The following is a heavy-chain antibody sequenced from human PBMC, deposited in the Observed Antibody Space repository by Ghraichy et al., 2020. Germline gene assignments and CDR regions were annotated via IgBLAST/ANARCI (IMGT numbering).Heavy chain of an antibody. CDR3: AKIGALGNWYFDL. V-gene: IGHV3-23*01. CDR1: GFTFSSTG. J-gene: IGHJ2*01. Sequence: GGSLRLSCAASGFTFSSTGMSWVRQAPGKALEWVSSISRSGDSTFYADSVKGRFTIYRDNSENTLYLQMNRLRAEDTAVYYCAKIGALGNWYFDLWGRGTLHTV. D-gene: IGHD3-16*01. CDR2: ISRSGDST.